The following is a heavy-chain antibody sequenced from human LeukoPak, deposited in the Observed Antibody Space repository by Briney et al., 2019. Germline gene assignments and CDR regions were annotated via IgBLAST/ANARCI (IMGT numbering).Heavy chain of an antibody. J-gene: IGHJ4*02. CDR1: GFTFYGYA. D-gene: IGHD2-8*01. Sequence: GASLRLSCAASGFTFYGYAMSWVRQAPGKGLEWVSSIGRGGDTTYYADSVKGRFTISRDNSKNTLYLQMNSLRAEDTAVYYCARNGDYWGQGTLVTVSS. CDR2: IGRGGDTT. V-gene: IGHV3-23*01. CDR3: ARNGDY.